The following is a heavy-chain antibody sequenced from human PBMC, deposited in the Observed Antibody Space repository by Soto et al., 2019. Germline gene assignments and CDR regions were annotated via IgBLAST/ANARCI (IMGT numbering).Heavy chain of an antibody. CDR2: ISENSGST. V-gene: IGHV3-23*01. CDR1: GFNFNRNV. J-gene: IGHJ4*02. CDR3: VKDNNWDEPG. D-gene: IGHD1-26*01. Sequence: GGSLRLSCAASGFNFNRNVMTWVRQAPEKGLEWVAIISENSGSTFYADSVKGRFTVSRDNSKNTLYLQMNSLKAEDTATYYCVKDNNWDEPGWGQGTLVTVSS.